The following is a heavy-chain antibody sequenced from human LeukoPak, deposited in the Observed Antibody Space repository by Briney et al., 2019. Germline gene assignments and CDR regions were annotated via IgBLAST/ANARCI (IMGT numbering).Heavy chain of an antibody. D-gene: IGHD5-18*01. CDR2: ISTTGATV. CDR1: GFTFSTYD. Sequence: GSLRLSCAASGFTFSTYDMNWVRQAPGNGLEWVSHISTTGATVHYADAVKGRFTVSRDNAKKSLYLQMNSLRAEDTAVYFCAKDSASYGRFDCWGQGTLVTVSS. CDR3: AKDSASYGRFDC. J-gene: IGHJ4*02. V-gene: IGHV3-48*03.